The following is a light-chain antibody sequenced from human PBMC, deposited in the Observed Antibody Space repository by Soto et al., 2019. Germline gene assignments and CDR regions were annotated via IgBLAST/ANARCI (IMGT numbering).Light chain of an antibody. J-gene: IGKJ5*01. CDR1: QCLLHITGETF. V-gene: IGKV2-29*03. CDR2: EVS. CDR3: MQSTHLPTT. Sequence: MMTQTPLSLSVAPGQPASISCKSCQCLLHITGETFLFWYLQKPGQSPQLLIYEVSTRVSGVPDRFSGSGSGTDFTLEIIRVQTDDVGIDYCMQSTHLPTTFGQGTRLEI.